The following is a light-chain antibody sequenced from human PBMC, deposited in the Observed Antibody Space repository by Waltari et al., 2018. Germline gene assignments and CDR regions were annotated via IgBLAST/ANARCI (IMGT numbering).Light chain of an antibody. CDR3: SSYTTSSSRVYV. CDR2: EVS. Sequence: QSALTQPASVSGSPGQSITISCTGTSSDVGDYNYVSWYQQHPGKAPKLMIYEVSNRPSGASMRFSCAESGNTASLTISGLQAEDEADYYCSSYTTSSSRVYVFGSGTKVTVL. CDR1: SSDVGDYNY. J-gene: IGLJ1*01. V-gene: IGLV2-14*01.